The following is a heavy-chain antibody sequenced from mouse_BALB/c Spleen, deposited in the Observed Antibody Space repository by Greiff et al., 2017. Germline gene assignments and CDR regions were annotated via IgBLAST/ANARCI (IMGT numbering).Heavy chain of an antibody. Sequence: EVKLVESGGGLVKPGGSLKLSCAASGFTFSDYYMYWVRQTPEKRLEWVATISDGGSYTYYPDSVKGRCTISRDNAKNNLYLQMSILKSEDTAMYYYARIYYGNCGDYAMDYWGQGTSVTVSS. J-gene: IGHJ4*01. CDR1: GFTFSDYY. CDR2: ISDGGSYT. V-gene: IGHV5-4*02. CDR3: ARIYYGNCGDYAMDY. D-gene: IGHD2-1*01.